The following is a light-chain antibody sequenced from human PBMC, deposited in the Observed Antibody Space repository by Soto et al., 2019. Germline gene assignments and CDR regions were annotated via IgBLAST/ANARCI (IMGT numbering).Light chain of an antibody. CDR3: QTWGTGWV. V-gene: IGLV4-69*01. Sequence: QSVLTQSPSASASLGASVKLTCTLRSGHSSYAIAWHQQQPEKGPRYLMKLNSDGSHSKGDGIPDRFSGSSSGAERYLTISSLQSEVEADYYCQTWGTGWVFGGGTKLTVL. CDR2: LNSDGSH. J-gene: IGLJ3*02. CDR1: SGHSSYA.